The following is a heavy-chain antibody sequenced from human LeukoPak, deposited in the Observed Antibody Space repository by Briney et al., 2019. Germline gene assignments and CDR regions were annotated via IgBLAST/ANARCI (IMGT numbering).Heavy chain of an antibody. Sequence: GASVKVSCKASGYTFTSYAMHWVRQAPGQRLEWMGWINAGNGNTKYSQKFQGRVTITRDTSASTAYMELSSLRSEDTAVYYCARDLGYYGSGSPPFDYWGQGTLVTVSS. V-gene: IGHV1-3*01. CDR3: ARDLGYYGSGSPPFDY. J-gene: IGHJ4*02. D-gene: IGHD3-10*01. CDR1: GYTFTSYA. CDR2: INAGNGNT.